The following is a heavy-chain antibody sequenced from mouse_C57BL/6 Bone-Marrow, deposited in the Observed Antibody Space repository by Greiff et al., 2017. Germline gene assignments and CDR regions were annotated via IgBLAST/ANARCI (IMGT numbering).Heavy chain of an antibody. CDR2: IWSGGSP. J-gene: IGHJ4*01. D-gene: IGHD4-1*01. CDR1: GFSLTSYG. CDR3: ARNEGTGFPTMDY. Sequence: VKLVESGPGLVQPSQSLSITCTVSGFSLTSYGVHWVRQSPGKGLEWLGVIWSGGSPDYNAAFISRLSISKDNSKSQVFFKMNSLQADDTAIYYCARNEGTGFPTMDYWGQGTSVTVSS. V-gene: IGHV2-2*01.